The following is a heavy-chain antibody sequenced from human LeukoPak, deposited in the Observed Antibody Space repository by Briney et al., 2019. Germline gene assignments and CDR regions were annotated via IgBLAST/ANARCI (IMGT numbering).Heavy chain of an antibody. Sequence: SVKVSCKASGYTFTSYGISWVRQAPGQGLEWMGGIIPIFGTANYAQKFQGRVTITADESTSTAYMELSSLRSEDTAVYYCAITNRQVPAAIDYWGQGTLVTVSS. J-gene: IGHJ4*02. CDR1: GYTFTSYG. V-gene: IGHV1-69*13. CDR3: AITNRQVPAAIDY. D-gene: IGHD2-2*01. CDR2: IIPIFGTA.